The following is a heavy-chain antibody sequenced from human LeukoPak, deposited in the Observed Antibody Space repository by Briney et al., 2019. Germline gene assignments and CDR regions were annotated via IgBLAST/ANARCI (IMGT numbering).Heavy chain of an antibody. CDR2: ISSNGGST. Sequence: PGGSLRLSCAASGFTFSSYAMHWVRQAPGKGLEYVSGISSNGGSTYYANSVKGRFTISRDNSKNTPYLQMGSLRAEDMAVYYCARSGGGYYNYYMDVWGKGTTVTVSS. CDR1: GFTFSSYA. D-gene: IGHD3-10*01. V-gene: IGHV3-64*01. CDR3: ARSGGGYYNYYMDV. J-gene: IGHJ6*03.